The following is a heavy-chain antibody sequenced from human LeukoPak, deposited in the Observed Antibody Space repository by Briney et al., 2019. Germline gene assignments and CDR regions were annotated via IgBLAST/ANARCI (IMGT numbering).Heavy chain of an antibody. Sequence: SETLSLTCTVSGGSISSFYWSWIRQPPRKGLEWIGYVYYSGSTNYNPSLKSRVTISLDTSQSHFSLKLSSVTAADTAVYYCAAAPKSYFFDYWGQGTLVTVSS. J-gene: IGHJ4*02. D-gene: IGHD6-13*01. CDR3: AAAPKSYFFDY. CDR2: VYYSGST. CDR1: GGSISSFY. V-gene: IGHV4-59*01.